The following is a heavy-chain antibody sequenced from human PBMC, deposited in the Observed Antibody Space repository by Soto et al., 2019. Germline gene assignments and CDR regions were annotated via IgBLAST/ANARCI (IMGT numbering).Heavy chain of an antibody. J-gene: IGHJ3*02. V-gene: IGHV1-18*01. CDR3: ARDFGSGYYYGDAFDI. CDR2: ISAYNGNT. D-gene: IGHD3-3*01. CDR1: GYTFTSYG. Sequence: QVPLVQSGAEVKKPGASVKVSCKASGYTFTSYGISWVRQAPGQGLEWMGWISAYNGNTNYAQKLQGRVTMTTDTSTSTAHMELSSLRSDDTAVYYCARDFGSGYYYGDAFDIWGQGTMVTVSS.